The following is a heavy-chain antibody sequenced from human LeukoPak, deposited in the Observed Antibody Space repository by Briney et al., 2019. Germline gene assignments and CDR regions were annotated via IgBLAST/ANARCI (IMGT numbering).Heavy chain of an antibody. V-gene: IGHV4-59*01. CDR2: VYYSGST. Sequence: SETLSLPCTVSGGSIGAYFWSWLRQPPGKGLEWIGYVYYSGSTNYNPSLKSRVTISANTSKNQFSLKLSSVTAAATAVYYCARVAGYSSFYYFQGMDVWGQGTTVTVSS. D-gene: IGHD6-13*01. CDR3: ARVAGYSSFYYFQGMDV. J-gene: IGHJ6*02. CDR1: GGSIGAYF.